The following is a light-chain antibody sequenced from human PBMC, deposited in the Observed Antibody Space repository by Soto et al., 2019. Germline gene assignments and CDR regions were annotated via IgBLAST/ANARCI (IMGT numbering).Light chain of an antibody. Sequence: QSVLTQPPSVSGAPGQRVTFSCIGSSSNIGADYDVHWYQQLPGTAPKLLIYSNINRPSGVPDRFSGSKSGASAALAITGHQAEDAAGYYCQSYVISLGFVFGTGTKVTVL. CDR3: QSYVISLGFV. J-gene: IGLJ1*01. CDR2: SNI. V-gene: IGLV1-40*01. CDR1: SSNIGADYD.